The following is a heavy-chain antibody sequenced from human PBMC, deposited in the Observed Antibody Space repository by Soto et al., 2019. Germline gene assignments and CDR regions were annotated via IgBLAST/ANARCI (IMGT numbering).Heavy chain of an antibody. D-gene: IGHD5-12*01. CDR1: GYTFTSYY. Sequence: ASVKVSCKAYGYTFTSYYMHWVRQAPGQGLEWMGIINPSGGSTSYAQKFQGRVTMTRDTSTSTVYMELSSLRSEDTAVYYCARGREYSGYDWPSYYYYYMDVWGKGTTVTVSS. CDR2: INPSGGST. J-gene: IGHJ6*03. V-gene: IGHV1-46*03. CDR3: ARGREYSGYDWPSYYYYYMDV.